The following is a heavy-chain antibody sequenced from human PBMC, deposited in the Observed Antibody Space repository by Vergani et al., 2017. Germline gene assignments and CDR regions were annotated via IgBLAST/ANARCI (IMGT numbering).Heavy chain of an antibody. J-gene: IGHJ4*02. CDR2: INSDGSST. Sequence: EVQLVESGGGLVQPGGSLRLSCAASGFTFSSYWMHWVRHAPGKGLVWVSRINSDGSSTSYADSVKGRFTISRDNAKNTLYLQMNSLRAEDTAVYYCARDQERYSGYDSGVFDYWGQGTLVTVSS. D-gene: IGHD5-12*01. CDR1: GFTFSSYW. V-gene: IGHV3-74*01. CDR3: ARDQERYSGYDSGVFDY.